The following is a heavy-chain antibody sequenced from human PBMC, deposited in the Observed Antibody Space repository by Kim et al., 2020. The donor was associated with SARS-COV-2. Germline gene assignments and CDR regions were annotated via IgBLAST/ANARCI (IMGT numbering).Heavy chain of an antibody. Sequence: SVKVSCKASGGTFSSYAISRVRQAPGQGLEWMGGIIPIFGTANYAQKFQGRVTITADESTSTAYMELSSLRSEDTAVYYCARDNDYGSGSEYYFDYWGQGTLVTVSS. V-gene: IGHV1-69*13. J-gene: IGHJ4*02. CDR2: IIPIFGTA. CDR1: GGTFSSYA. D-gene: IGHD3-10*01. CDR3: ARDNDYGSGSEYYFDY.